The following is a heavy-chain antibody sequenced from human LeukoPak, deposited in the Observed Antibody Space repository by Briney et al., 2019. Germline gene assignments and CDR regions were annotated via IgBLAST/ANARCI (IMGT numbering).Heavy chain of an antibody. Sequence: QAGGSLRLSCAASGFTFDDYAMHWVRQAPGKGLEWVSGISWNSGSIGYADSVKGRFTISRDNAKNSLYLQMNSLRAEDTAVYYCARDRGWFGEFDYRGQGTLVTVSS. J-gene: IGHJ4*02. CDR3: ARDRGWFGEFDY. CDR2: ISWNSGSI. V-gene: IGHV3-9*01. D-gene: IGHD3-10*01. CDR1: GFTFDDYA.